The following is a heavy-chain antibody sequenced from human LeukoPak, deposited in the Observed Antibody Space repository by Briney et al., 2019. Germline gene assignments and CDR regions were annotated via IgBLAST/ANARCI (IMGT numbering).Heavy chain of an antibody. CDR3: ARGTWLVVFDW. Sequence: SETLSLTCTVSGGSISSYYWSWIRQPPGKGLEWIAYISDIGSINYNPSLKSRVTISVDTSKNQFSLKLSSVTAADTAVYYCARGTWLVVFDWWGQGTLVTVSS. CDR1: GGSISSYY. J-gene: IGHJ4*02. D-gene: IGHD2-15*01. V-gene: IGHV4-59*01. CDR2: ISDIGSI.